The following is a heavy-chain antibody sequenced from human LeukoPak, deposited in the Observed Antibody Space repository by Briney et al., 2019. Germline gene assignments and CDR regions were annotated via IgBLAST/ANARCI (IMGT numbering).Heavy chain of an antibody. CDR1: GFIFSGSW. CDR3: TTDTWYSAGH. V-gene: IGHV3-7*03. D-gene: IGHD2-15*01. CDR2: IKKDGSEK. J-gene: IGHJ4*02. Sequence: GGSLRLSCTASGFIFSGSWMAWIRQAPGKGLEWVAIIKKDGSEKYYVDSMKGRFTISRDNAKNSLFLQMNSLRAEDTAIYYRTTDTWYSAGHWGQGTLVTVSS.